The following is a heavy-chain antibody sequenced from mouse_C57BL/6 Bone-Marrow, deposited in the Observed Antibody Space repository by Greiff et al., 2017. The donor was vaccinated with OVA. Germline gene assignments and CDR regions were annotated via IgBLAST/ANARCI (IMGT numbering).Heavy chain of an antibody. D-gene: IGHD1-2*01. CDR2: IDPETGGT. J-gene: IGHJ1*03. Sequence: QVHVKQSGAELVRPGASVTLSCKASGYTFTDYEMHWVKQTPVHGLEWIGAIDPETGGTAYNQKFKGKAILTADKSSSTAYMELRSLTSEDSAVYYCTRGYEGYFDVWGTGTTVTVSS. CDR1: GYTFTDYE. CDR3: TRGYEGYFDV. V-gene: IGHV1-15*01.